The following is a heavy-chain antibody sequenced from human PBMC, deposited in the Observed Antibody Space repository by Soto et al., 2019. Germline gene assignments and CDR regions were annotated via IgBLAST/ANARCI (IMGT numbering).Heavy chain of an antibody. J-gene: IGHJ4*02. V-gene: IGHV3-11*01. D-gene: IGHD6-6*01. CDR2: ISSSGSTI. CDR1: GFTFSDYY. Sequence: PGGSLRLSCAASGFTFSDYYMSWIRQAPGKGLEWVSYISSSGSTIYYADSVKGRFTISRDNAKNSLYLQMNSLRAEDTAVYYCAKGSYSSSAAYIYWGQGTLVTVSS. CDR3: AKGSYSSSAAYIY.